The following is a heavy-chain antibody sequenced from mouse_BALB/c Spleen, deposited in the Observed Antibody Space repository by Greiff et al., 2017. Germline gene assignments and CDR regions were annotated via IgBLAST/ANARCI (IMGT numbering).Heavy chain of an antibody. J-gene: IGHJ3*01. CDR3: ARESYYYGSSSAWFAY. D-gene: IGHD1-1*01. CDR1: GYTFTSYW. V-gene: IGHV1-87*01. Sequence: QVHVKQSGAELARPGASVKLSCKASGYTFTSYWMQWVKQRPGQGLEWIGAIYPGDGDTRYTQKFKGKATLTADKSSSTAYMQLSSLASEDSAVYYCARESYYYGSSSAWFAYWGQGTLVTVSA. CDR2: IYPGDGDT.